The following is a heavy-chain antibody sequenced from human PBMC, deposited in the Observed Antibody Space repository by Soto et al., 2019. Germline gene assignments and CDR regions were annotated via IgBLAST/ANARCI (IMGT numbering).Heavy chain of an antibody. J-gene: IGHJ3*01. CDR2: ISGSGSST. V-gene: IGHV3-23*01. D-gene: IGHD6-19*01. CDR1: GFTFSSYA. Sequence: PGGSLRLSCAASGFTFSSYAMSWVRQAPGKGLEWVSAISGSGSSTYYADSVKGRFTISRDNSKNTLYLQMNSLRAEDTAVYYCAKDLRSSGWPYYAFDVWGQGTMVTVSS. CDR3: AKDLRSSGWPYYAFDV.